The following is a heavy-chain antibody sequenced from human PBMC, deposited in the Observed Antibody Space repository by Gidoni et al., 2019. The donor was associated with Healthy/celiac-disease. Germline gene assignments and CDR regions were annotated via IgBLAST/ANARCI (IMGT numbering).Heavy chain of an antibody. CDR3: ASIWGVNSSSWYDVRY. J-gene: IGHJ4*02. V-gene: IGHV4-34*01. Sequence: QVQLQQWGAGLLKPSETLSLTCAVHGGSSSGYHRSWIRQPPGKGLEWIGEINHSGSTNYNPSLKSRVTISVDTSKNQFSLKLSSVTAADTAVYYCASIWGVNSSSWYDVRYWGQGTLVTVSS. CDR1: GGSSSGYH. D-gene: IGHD6-13*01. CDR2: INHSGST.